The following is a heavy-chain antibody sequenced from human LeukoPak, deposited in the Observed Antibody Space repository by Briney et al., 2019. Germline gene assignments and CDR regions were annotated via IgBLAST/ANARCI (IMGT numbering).Heavy chain of an antibody. CDR1: GGSISGDY. D-gene: IGHD6-19*01. V-gene: IGHV4-38-2*02. J-gene: IGHJ4*02. CDR3: ARVTGIAVAGTYY. CDR2: IYHSGST. Sequence: SETLSLTCTVSGGSISGDYWSWIRQPPGKGLEWIGSIYHSGSTYYNPSLKSRVTISVDTSKNQFSLKLSSVTAADTAVYYCARVTGIAVAGTYYWGQGTLVTVSS.